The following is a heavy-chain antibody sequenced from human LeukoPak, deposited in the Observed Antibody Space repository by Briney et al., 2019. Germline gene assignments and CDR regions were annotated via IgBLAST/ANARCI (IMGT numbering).Heavy chain of an antibody. J-gene: IGHJ4*02. V-gene: IGHV3-48*03. D-gene: IGHD5-18*01. CDR1: GFTFSSYE. Sequence: GGSLRLSCAASGFTFSSYEMKWVRHAPGRGLEWVSYIGASGSIYYKDSVKGRFTISSDNAKNSLYLQMNSLRAEATAIYYCARDRGLNSYGLDYWGQGTLVTVSS. CDR2: IGASGSI. CDR3: ARDRGLNSYGLDY.